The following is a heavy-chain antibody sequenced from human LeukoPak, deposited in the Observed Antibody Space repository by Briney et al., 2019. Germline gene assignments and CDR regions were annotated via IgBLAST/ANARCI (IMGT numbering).Heavy chain of an antibody. J-gene: IGHJ5*02. V-gene: IGHV3-23*01. CDR3: AKNDCSSTSCYLYSANWFDP. D-gene: IGHD2-2*01. Sequence: GGSLRLSCAASGFTFSSYAMSWVRQAPGKGLEWVSAISGSGGSTYYADSVKGRFTISRDNSKNTPYLQMNSLRAEDTAVYYCAKNDCSSTSCYLYSANWFDPWGQGTLVTVSS. CDR2: ISGSGGST. CDR1: GFTFSSYA.